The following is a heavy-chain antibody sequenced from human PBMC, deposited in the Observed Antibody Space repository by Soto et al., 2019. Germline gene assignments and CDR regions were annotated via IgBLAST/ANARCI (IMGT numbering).Heavy chain of an antibody. V-gene: IGHV3-23*01. Sequence: EVQLLESGGGSVQPGESLRLSCAASGFTSGFTFSDFAMSWVRQAPGKGLEWVSAINDRGDLTYDADSVKGRFTISRDNSKNMLSLQMSGLRVDDTAIYYCAKETLTTGKRGVFDDWGTGTLVTVSS. J-gene: IGHJ5*02. D-gene: IGHD3-10*01. CDR1: GFTFSDFA. CDR3: AKETLTTGKRGVFDD. CDR2: INDRGDLT.